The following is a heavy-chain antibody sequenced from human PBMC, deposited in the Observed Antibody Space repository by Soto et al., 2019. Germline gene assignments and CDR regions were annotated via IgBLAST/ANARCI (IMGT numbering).Heavy chain of an antibody. CDR3: ARDSPFRKGYFDY. CDR2: IYYSGST. V-gene: IGHV4-31*02. CDR1: GASISSYY. Sequence: SETLSLTCTVSGASISSYYWSWIRQHPGKGLEWIGYIYYSGSTYYNPSLKSRVTISVDTSKNQFSLKLSSVTAADTAVYYCARDSPFRKGYFDYWGQGTLVTVSS. J-gene: IGHJ4*02.